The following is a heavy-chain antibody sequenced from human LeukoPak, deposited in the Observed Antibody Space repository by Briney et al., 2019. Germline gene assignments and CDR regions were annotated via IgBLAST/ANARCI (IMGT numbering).Heavy chain of an antibody. CDR2: IYYSGST. CDR3: ARRVVPAAPTVYFDY. D-gene: IGHD2-2*01. V-gene: IGHV4-59*08. Sequence: SETLSLTCTVSGGSISSYYWSWIRQPPGKGLEWIGYIYYSGSTNYNPSLKSRVTISVDTSKNQFSLKLSSVTAADTAVYYCARRVVPAAPTVYFDYWGQGTLVTVSS. CDR1: GGSISSYY. J-gene: IGHJ4*02.